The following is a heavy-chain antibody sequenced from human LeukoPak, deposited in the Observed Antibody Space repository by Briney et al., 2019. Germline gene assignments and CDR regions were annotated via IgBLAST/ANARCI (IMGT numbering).Heavy chain of an antibody. V-gene: IGHV3-21*01. CDR1: GFSFSTYN. J-gene: IGHJ5*01. D-gene: IGHD3-9*01. Sequence: GGSLRLSCAASGFSFSTYNMNWVRQAPGKGLEWVSSISSLGSYMYYADSEEGRFTISRDNANNSLYLQMNSLRAEDTAVYYCARDGSSQYDILTGLDWFDSWGEGILVTVSS. CDR2: ISSLGSYM. CDR3: ARDGSSQYDILTGLDWFDS.